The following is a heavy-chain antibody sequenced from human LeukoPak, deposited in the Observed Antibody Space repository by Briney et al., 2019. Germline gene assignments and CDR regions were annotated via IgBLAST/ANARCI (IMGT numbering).Heavy chain of an antibody. CDR1: GYTFTGYY. J-gene: IGHJ4*02. CDR2: INPNSGGT. V-gene: IGHV1-2*02. CDR3: ARGDTAMARQGLSY. D-gene: IGHD5-18*01. Sequence: ASVKVSCKASGYTFTGYYMHWVRQAPGQGLEWMGWINPNSGGTNYAQKFQGRVTMTRDTSTSTAYMELSRLRSDDTAVYYCARGDTAMARQGLSYWGQGTLVTVSS.